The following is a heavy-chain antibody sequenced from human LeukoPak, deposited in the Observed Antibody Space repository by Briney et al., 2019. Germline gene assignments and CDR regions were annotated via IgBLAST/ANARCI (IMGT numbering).Heavy chain of an antibody. Sequence: QTGGSLRLPCAASGFTFSSYAMSWVRQAPGKGLEWVSALSNTNSGGTTSYGDSVKGRFTISRDNSKSTLYLQMNSMRADDSAVYYCAKGGIYSNIWGDYWGRGTQVTVS. CDR1: GFTFSSYA. CDR3: AKGGIYSNIWGDY. V-gene: IGHV3-23*01. CDR2: LSNTNSGGTT. D-gene: IGHD4-11*01. J-gene: IGHJ4*02.